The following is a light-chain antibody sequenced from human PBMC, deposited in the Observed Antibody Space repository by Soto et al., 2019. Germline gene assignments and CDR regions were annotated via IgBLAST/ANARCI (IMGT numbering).Light chain of an antibody. CDR1: QGISDF. CDR3: QQYEDLPRT. J-gene: IGKJ1*01. CDR2: DAA. V-gene: IGKV1-33*01. Sequence: DIQITQSPSSLSASLGDRVTITCQASQGISDFLNWYQQKPGKAPKLLIYDAAKLQKGVPSRFSGGGSGTDFTFTISSLQPEDVATYYCQQYEDLPRTFGPGTKVDIK.